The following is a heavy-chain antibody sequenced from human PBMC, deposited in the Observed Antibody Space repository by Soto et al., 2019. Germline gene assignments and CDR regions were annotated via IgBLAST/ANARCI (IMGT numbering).Heavy chain of an antibody. CDR2: ILPLSGTT. CDR1: GGTFSAYA. D-gene: IGHD3-16*02. CDR3: ARANPTKYYDYVWGDYRRGGMDV. Sequence: APVKVSCKAFGGTFSAYAISWVRQAPGQGLEWMGGILPLSGTTNYTQRFQGRVTISADKSTSTAYMELSSLRSEDTAVYYCARANPTKYYDYVWGDYRRGGMDVWGQGTTVTVSS. J-gene: IGHJ6*02. V-gene: IGHV1-69*06.